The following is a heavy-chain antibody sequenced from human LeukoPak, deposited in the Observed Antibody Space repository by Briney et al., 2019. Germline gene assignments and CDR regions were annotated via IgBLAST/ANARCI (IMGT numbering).Heavy chain of an antibody. CDR2: INTDGSST. V-gene: IGHV3-74*01. CDR3: ARGSYYGLGSTADF. J-gene: IGHJ4*02. Sequence: GGSLRLSCAASGFTFSSYWMHWVRQAPGKGLVWVSRINTDGSSTSYADSVKGRFTISRDNAENTLYLQMNSLRAEDTAVYYCARGSYYGLGSTADFWGQGTLVTVSS. D-gene: IGHD3-10*01. CDR1: GFTFSSYW.